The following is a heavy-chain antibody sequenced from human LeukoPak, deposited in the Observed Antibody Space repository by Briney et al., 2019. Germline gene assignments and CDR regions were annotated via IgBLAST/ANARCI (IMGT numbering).Heavy chain of an antibody. V-gene: IGHV4-34*01. Sequence: PSETLSLTCAVYGGSFSGYYWSWIRQPPGKGLEWIGEINHSGSTNYNPSLKSRVTISVDTSKNQFSLKLSSVTAADTAVYYCARGRQQWLVSHWYFDLWGRGTLVTVSS. CDR2: INHSGST. CDR3: ARGRQQWLVSHWYFDL. CDR1: GGSFSGYY. D-gene: IGHD6-19*01. J-gene: IGHJ2*01.